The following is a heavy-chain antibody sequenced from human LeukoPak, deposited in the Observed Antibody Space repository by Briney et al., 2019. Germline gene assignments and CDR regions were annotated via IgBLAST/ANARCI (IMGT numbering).Heavy chain of an antibody. V-gene: IGHV1-46*01. J-gene: IGHJ4*02. D-gene: IGHD3-10*01. CDR1: GYTFTSHY. Sequence: GASVKVSCKASGYTFTSHYMHWVRQAPGQGLEWMGLFNPGGGSTNYAQKFQGRVFVTGDTSTGAVYMELSSLRPEDAAVYYCARDEVAGTHYFDYWGQGTVVTVSS. CDR3: ARDEVAGTHYFDY. CDR2: FNPGGGST.